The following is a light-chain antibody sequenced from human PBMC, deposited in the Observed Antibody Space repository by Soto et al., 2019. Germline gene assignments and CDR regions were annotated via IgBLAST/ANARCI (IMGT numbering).Light chain of an antibody. V-gene: IGKV1-5*03. CDR3: EQYNDYFRT. Sequence: DIQMTQSPPTLSASVGARVTITCRASWSVGTWLAWYQQKPGRAPNLLIYKTSTLKSGAPSRFSGSGSGTQFSLIINSLQPDDFATYYGEQYNDYFRTFGRGTKVEIE. CDR1: WSVGTW. CDR2: KTS. J-gene: IGKJ1*01.